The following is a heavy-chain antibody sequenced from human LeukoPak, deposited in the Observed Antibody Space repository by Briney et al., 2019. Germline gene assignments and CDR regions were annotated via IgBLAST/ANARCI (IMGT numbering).Heavy chain of an antibody. D-gene: IGHD6-19*01. CDR3: ARTRSATYSSGSDYYFDY. CDR1: GGSISSGGYS. J-gene: IGHJ4*02. CDR2: IYHSGST. V-gene: IGHV4-30-2*01. Sequence: TLSLTCAVSGGSISSGGYSWSWIRQPPGKGLEWIGYIYHSGSTYYNPSLKSRVTISVDRSKNQFSLKLSSVTAADTAVYYCARTRSATYSSGSDYYFDYWGQGTLVTVSS.